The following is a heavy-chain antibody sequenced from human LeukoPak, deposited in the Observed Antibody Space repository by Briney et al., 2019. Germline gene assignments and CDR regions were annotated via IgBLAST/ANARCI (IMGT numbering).Heavy chain of an antibody. V-gene: IGHV3-23*01. J-gene: IGHJ3*02. D-gene: IGHD6-13*01. CDR3: ARVKGYSSIHDAFDI. Sequence: RGSLRLSCAASGFNSKYYAMNWVRQAPGKGLEWVSGISGNGDVTDYADSVKGRFTISRDNSKNMAYLQMNSLRAEDTAVYYCARVKGYSSIHDAFDIWGQGTMVTVSS. CDR2: ISGNGDVT. CDR1: GFNSKYYA.